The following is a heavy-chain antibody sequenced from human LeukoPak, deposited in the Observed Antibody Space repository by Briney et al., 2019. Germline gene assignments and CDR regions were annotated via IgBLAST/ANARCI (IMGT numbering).Heavy chain of an antibody. Sequence: SVNVSCKASGGTFSIYAISWVRQAPGQGLEWMGGIIPIFGTANYAQKFQGRVTITSDESTSTAYMELSSLRSEDTAVYYCARGDPITIFGVVHYYYYYGMDVWGQGTTVTVSS. V-gene: IGHV1-69*13. J-gene: IGHJ6*02. CDR2: IIPIFGTA. D-gene: IGHD3-3*01. CDR3: ARGDPITIFGVVHYYYYYGMDV. CDR1: GGTFSIYA.